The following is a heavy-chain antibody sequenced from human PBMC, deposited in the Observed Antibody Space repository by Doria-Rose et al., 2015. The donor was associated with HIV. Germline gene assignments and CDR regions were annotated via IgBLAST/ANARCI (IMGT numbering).Heavy chain of an antibody. D-gene: IGHD6-13*01. Sequence: QIALKESGPVLVKPTETLTLTCTVSGVSLSSPGMGVSWIRQPPGKALEWLANVFSDDERSYKTSLKSRLTISRGTHKSQVVLTMTDMDPVDTATYYCARIKSSRWYHKYYFDFWGQGTLVIVSA. J-gene: IGHJ4*02. CDR1: GVSLSSPGMG. CDR2: VFSDDER. V-gene: IGHV2-26*01. CDR3: ARIKSSRWYHKYYFDF.